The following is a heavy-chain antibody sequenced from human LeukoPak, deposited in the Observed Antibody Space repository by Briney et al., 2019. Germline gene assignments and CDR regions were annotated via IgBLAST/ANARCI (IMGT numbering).Heavy chain of an antibody. CDR2: IYYSGST. Sequence: SETLSLTCTVSGGSISSSSYYWSWIRQPPGKGLEWNGYIYYSGSTNYNPALTSRVPISVDTYKNQFSLKLSSVTAADTAVYYCSRDQGWLVPIGAFDIWGQGTMVTVSS. CDR3: SRDQGWLVPIGAFDI. J-gene: IGHJ3*02. D-gene: IGHD6-19*01. CDR1: GGSISSSSYY. V-gene: IGHV4-61*01.